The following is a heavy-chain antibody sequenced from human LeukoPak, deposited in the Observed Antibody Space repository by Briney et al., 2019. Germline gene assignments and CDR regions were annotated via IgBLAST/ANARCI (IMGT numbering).Heavy chain of an antibody. V-gene: IGHV4-61*02. CDR2: IYTSGNT. Sequence: SQTLSLTCTVSGGSISSGSYYWSWIRQPAGKGLEWIGRIYTSGNTNYNPSLKSRVTISVDTSKNQFSLKLSSVTAADTAVYYCARDVVAAIDYWGQGTLVTVSS. D-gene: IGHD2-15*01. CDR3: ARDVVAAIDY. J-gene: IGHJ4*02. CDR1: GGSISSGSYY.